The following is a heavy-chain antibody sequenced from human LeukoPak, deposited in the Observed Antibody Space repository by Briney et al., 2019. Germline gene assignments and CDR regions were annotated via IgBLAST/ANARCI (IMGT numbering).Heavy chain of an antibody. CDR2: IKQDGSEK. CDR1: RFTFSSYW. V-gene: IGHV3-7*04. Sequence: GGSLRLSCAASRFTFSSYWMSWVRQAPGKGLEWVGNIKQDGSEKYYVDSVKGRFTISRDNAKNSLYLQMNSLRAEDTAVYYCARVSAYFDYWGQGTLVTVSS. J-gene: IGHJ4*02. D-gene: IGHD2-2*01. CDR3: ARVSAYFDY.